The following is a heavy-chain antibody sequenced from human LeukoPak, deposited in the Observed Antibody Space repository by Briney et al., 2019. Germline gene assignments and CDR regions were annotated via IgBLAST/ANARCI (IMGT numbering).Heavy chain of an antibody. V-gene: IGHV4-59*08. J-gene: IGHJ5*02. D-gene: IGHD6-13*01. CDR3: ARAYSSSWYWNWFDP. CDR1: GGSISSYY. Sequence: PSETLSLTCTVSGGSISSYYWSWIRQPPGKGLEWIGYIYYSGSTNYNPSLKSRVTISVDTSKNQFSLKLSSVTAADTALYCCARAYSSSWYWNWFDPWGQGTLVTVSS. CDR2: IYYSGST.